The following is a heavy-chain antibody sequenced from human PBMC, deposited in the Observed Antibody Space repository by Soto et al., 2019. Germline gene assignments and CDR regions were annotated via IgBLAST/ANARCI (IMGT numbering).Heavy chain of an antibody. V-gene: IGHV1-18*01. Sequence: ASVKVSCKASGYTFTSYGISWVRQAPGQGLEWMGWISAYNGNTNYAQKLQGRVTMTTDTSTSTAYMELRSLRSDDTAVYYCATHYYDSSGYSGVFDYWGQGTLVTVSS. CDR2: ISAYNGNT. CDR1: GYTFTSYG. J-gene: IGHJ4*02. CDR3: ATHYYDSSGYSGVFDY. D-gene: IGHD3-22*01.